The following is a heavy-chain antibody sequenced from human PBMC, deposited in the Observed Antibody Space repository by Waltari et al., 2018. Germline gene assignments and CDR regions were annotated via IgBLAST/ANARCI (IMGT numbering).Heavy chain of an antibody. CDR1: GLTFSRYA. CDR2: ISYDGSNK. Sequence: QVQLVESGGGVVQPGRSLRLSCAASGLTFSRYAMHWVRQAPGKGLGWVAVISYDGSNKYYADSVKGRFTISRDNSKNTLYLQMNSLRAEDTAVYYSAREPIDYWGQGTLVTVSS. CDR3: AREPIDY. J-gene: IGHJ4*02. V-gene: IGHV3-30-3*01.